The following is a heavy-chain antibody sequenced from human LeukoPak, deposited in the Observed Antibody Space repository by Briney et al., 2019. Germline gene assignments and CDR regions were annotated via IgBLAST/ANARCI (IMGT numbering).Heavy chain of an antibody. J-gene: IGHJ4*02. V-gene: IGHV3-30*02. CDR2: IRYYGSNK. CDR1: GFTFSSYG. D-gene: IGHD1-26*01. CDR3: AHLPRYGRGDY. Sequence: GGSLRLSCAASGFTFSSYGMHWVRQAPGKGLEWVAFIRYYGSNKDYADSVKGRFTISRDNSKNTLYLQMNSLRAEDTTVYYCAHLPRYGRGDYWGQGTLVTVSS.